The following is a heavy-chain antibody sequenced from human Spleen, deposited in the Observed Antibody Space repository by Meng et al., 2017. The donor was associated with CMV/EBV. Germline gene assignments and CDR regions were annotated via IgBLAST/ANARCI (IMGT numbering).Heavy chain of an antibody. Sequence: FNFSSYWMGWVRQAPGKGLEWVANIKQDGSEKYYVDSVKGRFTISRDNAKNSLYLQMNSLRAEDTAVYYCARVSMVWGVPAAFYFDYWGQGTLVTVSS. D-gene: IGHD3-10*01. V-gene: IGHV3-7*01. CDR2: IKQDGSEK. CDR3: ARVSMVWGVPAAFYFDY. CDR1: FNFSSYW. J-gene: IGHJ4*02.